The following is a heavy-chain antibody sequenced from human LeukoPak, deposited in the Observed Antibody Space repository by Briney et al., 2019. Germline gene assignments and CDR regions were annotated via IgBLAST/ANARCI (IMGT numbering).Heavy chain of an antibody. D-gene: IGHD2-15*01. Sequence: PSETLSLTCAVYGGSFSGYYWSWIRQPPGKGLEWIGEINHSGSTYYNPSLKSRVTISVDTSKNQFSLKLSSVTAADTAVYYCARGIVVVVAATRWLDPWGQGTLVTVSS. CDR2: INHSGST. CDR1: GGSFSGYY. V-gene: IGHV4-34*01. J-gene: IGHJ5*02. CDR3: ARGIVVVVAATRWLDP.